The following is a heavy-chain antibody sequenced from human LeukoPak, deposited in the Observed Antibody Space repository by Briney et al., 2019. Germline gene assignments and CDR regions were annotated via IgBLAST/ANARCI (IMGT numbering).Heavy chain of an antibody. D-gene: IGHD2/OR15-2a*01. CDR1: GSTFSSYY. CDR2: INPSGAYT. J-gene: IGHJ4*02. CDR3: ARVSGDYSMPFDY. Sequence: GASVKVSCKASGSTFSSYYMHWVRQAPGQGLEWMGMINPSGAYTSYAQKFQGRVTMTRDMSPSTVYMELSSLRSEDTAVYYCARVSGDYSMPFDYWGQGTLVTVSS. V-gene: IGHV1-46*01.